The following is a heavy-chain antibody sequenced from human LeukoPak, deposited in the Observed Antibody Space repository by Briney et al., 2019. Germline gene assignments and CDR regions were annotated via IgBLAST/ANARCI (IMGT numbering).Heavy chain of an antibody. CDR1: GFTFTSYG. CDR2: IKQDGSEK. J-gene: IGHJ4*02. D-gene: IGHD2-8*01. V-gene: IGHV3-7*01. CDR3: ARGADCTNGVCCTDRDY. Sequence: PGGSLRLSCAASGFTFTSYGMSWVRQAPGKGLEWVANIKQDGSEKYYVDSVKGRFTISRDNAKNSLYLQMNSLRAEDTAVYYCARGADCTNGVCCTDRDYWGQGTLVTVSS.